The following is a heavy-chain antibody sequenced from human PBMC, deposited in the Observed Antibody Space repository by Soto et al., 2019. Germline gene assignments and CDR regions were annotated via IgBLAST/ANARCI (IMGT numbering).Heavy chain of an antibody. Sequence: QVQLQESGPGLVKPSETLSLTCTVAGVSISNSDWSWIRQPPGKGLEWIGYSYYNWNTNYNHSLKSRVTISVDTSRNQISLKLTTVTAADTAVYYCTRANWYSEYWGQGTLVTVSS. V-gene: IGHV4-59*01. D-gene: IGHD7-27*01. CDR1: GVSISNSD. CDR2: SYYNWNT. J-gene: IGHJ4*02. CDR3: TRANWYSEY.